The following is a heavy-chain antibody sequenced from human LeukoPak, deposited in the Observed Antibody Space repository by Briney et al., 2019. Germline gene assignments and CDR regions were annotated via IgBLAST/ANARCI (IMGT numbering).Heavy chain of an antibody. CDR2: INTDGSST. V-gene: IGHV3-74*01. CDR1: GFIFSSYW. CDR3: ARNHYYYYMDV. Sequence: GGSLRLSCAASGFIFSSYWMHRVRQAPGKGLVWVSRINTDGSSTSYADSVKGRFTISRDNAKNTLYLQMNSLRAEDTAVYYCARNHYYYYMDVWGKGTTVTVSS. J-gene: IGHJ6*03.